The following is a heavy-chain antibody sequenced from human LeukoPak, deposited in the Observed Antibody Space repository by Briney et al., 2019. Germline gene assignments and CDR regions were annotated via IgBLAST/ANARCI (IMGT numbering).Heavy chain of an antibody. CDR1: GFTFSSYA. CDR2: ISGSGGTT. J-gene: IGHJ4*02. CDR3: AKGGQYSNSWYNY. D-gene: IGHD6-13*01. V-gene: IGHV3-23*01. Sequence: GGSLRLSCAASGFTFSSYAMSWVRQAPGKGLEWVSVISGSGGTTYYADSVKGRFTISRDNSKNMLYLQMNSLRAEDTAAYYCAKGGQYSNSWYNYWGQGTLVTVSS.